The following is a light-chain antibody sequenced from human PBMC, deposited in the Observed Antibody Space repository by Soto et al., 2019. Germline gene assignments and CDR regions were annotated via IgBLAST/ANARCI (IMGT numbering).Light chain of an antibody. CDR3: SSFAATNRVI. J-gene: IGLJ2*01. V-gene: IGLV2-8*01. CDR2: EVN. CDR1: NSDVGGYNF. Sequence: QSALTQPPSASGSPGQSVTISCTGTNSDVGGYNFVSWYQQHPGKAPKLMISEVNKRPSGVPDRFSGSKSGNTASLTVSGLQADDEGDYYCSSFAATNRVIFGGGTKLTVL.